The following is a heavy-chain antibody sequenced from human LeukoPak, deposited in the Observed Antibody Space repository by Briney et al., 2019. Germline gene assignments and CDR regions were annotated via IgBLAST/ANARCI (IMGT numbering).Heavy chain of an antibody. Sequence: GGSLRLSCAASGFTFSSYAMSWVRQAPGKGLEWVSAISGSGGSTYYADSVKGRFTISRDNSKNTLYLQMNSLRAEDTAVYYCANSWGYDFWSGYYVDWGQGTLVTVSS. J-gene: IGHJ4*02. CDR2: ISGSGGST. CDR3: ANSWGYDFWSGYYVD. D-gene: IGHD3-3*01. CDR1: GFTFSSYA. V-gene: IGHV3-23*01.